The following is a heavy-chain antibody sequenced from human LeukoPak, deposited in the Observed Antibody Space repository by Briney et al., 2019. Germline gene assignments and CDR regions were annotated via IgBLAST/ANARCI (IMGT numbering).Heavy chain of an antibody. CDR1: GVSISSSSYY. D-gene: IGHD5-18*01. J-gene: IGHJ4*02. Sequence: SETLSLTCNVSGVSISSSSYYWGWIRQPPGKGLEWIGSIYYSGSTYYNPSLKSRVTISVDTSKNQFSLKLSSVTAADTAVYYCARDYQGGYGDKTVDYWGQGTLVTVSS. CDR3: ARDYQGGYGDKTVDY. V-gene: IGHV4-39*07. CDR2: IYYSGST.